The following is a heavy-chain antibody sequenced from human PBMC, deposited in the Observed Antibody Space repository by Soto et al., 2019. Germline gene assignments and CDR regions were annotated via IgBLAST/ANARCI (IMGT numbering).Heavy chain of an antibody. J-gene: IGHJ4*02. CDR2: ISSSSSTI. Sequence: PGGSLRLSCAASGFTFSSYSMNWVRQAPGKGLEWVSYISSSSSTIYYADSVKGRFTISRDNAKNSLYLQMNSLRDEDTAVYYCASTRYYDSSGYYSPPFDYWGQGTLVTVSS. CDR3: ASTRYYDSSGYYSPPFDY. V-gene: IGHV3-48*02. D-gene: IGHD3-22*01. CDR1: GFTFSSYS.